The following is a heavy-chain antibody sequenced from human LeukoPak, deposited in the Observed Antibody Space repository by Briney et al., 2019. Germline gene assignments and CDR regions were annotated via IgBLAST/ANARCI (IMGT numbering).Heavy chain of an antibody. CDR2: ISGSGVST. Sequence: GGSLRLSCAASGFRFSSYAMSWVRQAPGKGLEWVSAISGSGVSTYYADSVKGRFTVSRDNSKNTLYLQMNSLRAEDTAVYYCARVLWNGDYPRFDFWGQGTLVTVSS. CDR3: ARVLWNGDYPRFDF. V-gene: IGHV3-23*01. D-gene: IGHD4-17*01. CDR1: GFRFSSYA. J-gene: IGHJ4*02.